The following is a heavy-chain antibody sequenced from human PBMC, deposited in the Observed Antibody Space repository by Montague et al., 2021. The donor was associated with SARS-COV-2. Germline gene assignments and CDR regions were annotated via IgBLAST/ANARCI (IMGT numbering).Heavy chain of an antibody. CDR3: ARRVTGTTVHYYYYGMDV. CDR1: GGSISSSSYY. J-gene: IGHJ6*02. CDR2: IYYSGST. D-gene: IGHD1-20*01. Sequence: TLSLTCTVSGGSISSSSYYWGWIRQPPGKGLEWIGSIYYSGSTYYNPSLKSRVTISVDTSKNQFSLKLSSVTAAVTAVYYCARRVTGTTVHYYYYGMDVWGQGTTVTVSS. V-gene: IGHV4-39*01.